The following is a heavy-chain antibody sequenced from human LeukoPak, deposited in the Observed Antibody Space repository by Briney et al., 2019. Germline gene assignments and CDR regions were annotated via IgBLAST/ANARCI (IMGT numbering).Heavy chain of an antibody. D-gene: IGHD2-2*01. Sequence: PSETLPLTCAVSGGSISSGGYSWSWIRQPPGKGLEWIGYIYHSGSTYYNPSLKSRVTISVDRSKNQFSLKLSSVTAADTAVYYCARVAALYCSSTSCYGYYFDYWGQGTLVTVSS. CDR2: IYHSGST. V-gene: IGHV4-30-2*01. J-gene: IGHJ4*02. CDR1: GGSISSGGYS. CDR3: ARVAALYCSSTSCYGYYFDY.